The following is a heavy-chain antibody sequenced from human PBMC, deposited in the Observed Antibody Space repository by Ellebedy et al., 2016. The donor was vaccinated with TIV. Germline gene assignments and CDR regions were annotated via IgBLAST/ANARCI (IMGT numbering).Heavy chain of an antibody. CDR1: GFTFSSYG. D-gene: IGHD3-16*02. V-gene: IGHV3-33*01. CDR2: IWYDGSNK. J-gene: IGHJ4*02. CDR3: ARGPYDYVWGSYRYRPSYFDY. Sequence: PGGSLRLSCAASGFTFSSYGMHWVRQAPGKGLEWVAVIWYDGSNKYYADSVKGRFTISRDNSKNTLYLQMNSLRAEDTAVYYCARGPYDYVWGSYRYRPSYFDYWGQGTLVTVSS.